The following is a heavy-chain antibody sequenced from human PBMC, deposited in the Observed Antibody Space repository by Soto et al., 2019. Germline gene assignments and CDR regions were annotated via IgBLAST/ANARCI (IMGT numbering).Heavy chain of an antibody. D-gene: IGHD1-26*01. Sequence: QVQLVESGGGVVQPGTSLRLSCAASGFIFSDYGMHWVRQAPGKGPEWVAVIYYDGGRKEYGDSVKGRFTISRDNSQNTLYLQMNSLRPDDTAVYYCAKEGATVGGPDGYYWGQETQVTVSS. CDR1: GFIFSDYG. CDR3: AKEGATVGGPDGYY. CDR2: IYYDGGRK. V-gene: IGHV3-30*18. J-gene: IGHJ4*02.